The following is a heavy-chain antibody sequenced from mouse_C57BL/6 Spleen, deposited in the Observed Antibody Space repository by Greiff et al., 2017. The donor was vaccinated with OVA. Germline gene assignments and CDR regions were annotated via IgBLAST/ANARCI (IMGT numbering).Heavy chain of an antibody. Sequence: VQLQQPGAELVRPGSSVKLSCKASGYTFTSYWMDWVKQRPGQGLEWIGNIYPSDSATHYNQKFKDKATLTVDKSSSTAYMQLSSLTSEDSAVYYCARGAQATGYFDYWGQGTTLTVSS. V-gene: IGHV1-61*01. CDR1: GYTFTSYW. J-gene: IGHJ2*01. D-gene: IGHD3-2*02. CDR2: IYPSDSAT. CDR3: ARGAQATGYFDY.